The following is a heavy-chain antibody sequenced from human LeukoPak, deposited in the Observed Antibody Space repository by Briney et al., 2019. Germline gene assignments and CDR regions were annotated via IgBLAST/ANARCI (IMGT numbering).Heavy chain of an antibody. CDR3: ARGFYDSSGYSNCFDP. D-gene: IGHD3-22*01. CDR1: GDSISSSY. J-gene: IGHJ5*02. V-gene: IGHV4-59*01. CDR2: IYYTGTT. Sequence: SETLSLTCTVSGDSISSSYWSWIRQPPGKTLEWLGYIYYTGTTNYNPSLKSRITMSIDTSKNQFSLNLNSVTAADTAVYNCARGFYDSSGYSNCFDPWGQGTLVTVSS.